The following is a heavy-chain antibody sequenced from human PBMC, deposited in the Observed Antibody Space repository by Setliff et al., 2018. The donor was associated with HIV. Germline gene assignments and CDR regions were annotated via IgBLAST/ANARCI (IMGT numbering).Heavy chain of an antibody. CDR2: IYTSGST. J-gene: IGHJ4*02. V-gene: IGHV4-4*07. CDR1: GGSISSYY. Sequence: SETLSLTCTVSGGSISSYYWSWIRQPAGKGLEWIGRIYTSGSTNYNPSLKSRVTMSVDTSKNQFSLKLCSVTAADTAVYYCARDQANYYDSSGYYYFDYWGQGTLVTVSS. CDR3: ARDQANYYDSSGYYYFDY. D-gene: IGHD3-22*01.